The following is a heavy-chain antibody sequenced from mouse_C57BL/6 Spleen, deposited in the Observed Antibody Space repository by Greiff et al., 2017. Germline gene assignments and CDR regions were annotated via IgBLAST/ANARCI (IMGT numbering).Heavy chain of an antibody. CDR2: IDPNSGGT. CDR3: ARGDWADY. Sequence: QVQLQQPGAELVKPGASVKLSCKASGFTFPSYWMHWVRQRPGRSLEWLGRIDPNSGGTKYTEKFKSKATLTVNKHSSTAYMQLSSLTSEDCAVNYCARGDWADYWGQGTTLTVSA. D-gene: IGHD4-1*01. J-gene: IGHJ2*01. V-gene: IGHV1-72*01. CDR1: GFTFPSYW.